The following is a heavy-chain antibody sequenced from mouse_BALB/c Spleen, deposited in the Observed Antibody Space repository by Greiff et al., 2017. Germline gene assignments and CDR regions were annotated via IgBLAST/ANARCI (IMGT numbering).Heavy chain of an antibody. CDR3: AREYGKGAMDY. J-gene: IGHJ4*01. Sequence: EVQLQQSGAELVKPGASVKLSCKASGFNIKDTYMHWVKQRPEQGLEWIGRLDPANGNTKYDPKFQGKATITADTSSNTAYLQLSSLTSEDTAVYYCAREYGKGAMDYWGQGTSVTVSS. CDR1: GFNIKDTY. V-gene: IGHV14-3*02. D-gene: IGHD2-10*02. CDR2: LDPANGNT.